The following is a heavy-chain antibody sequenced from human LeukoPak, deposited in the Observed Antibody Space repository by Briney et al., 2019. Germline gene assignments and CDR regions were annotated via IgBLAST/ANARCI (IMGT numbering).Heavy chain of an antibody. CDR3: AIWVVAADYYYYMDV. D-gene: IGHD2-15*01. Sequence: SETLSLTCAVYGGSFRGYYWSWIRQPPGKGLEWIGEINHSGSTNYNPSLKSRVTISVGTSKNQFSLKLSAVTAADTAVYYCAIWVVAADYYYYMDVWGKGTTVTVSS. CDR2: INHSGST. J-gene: IGHJ6*03. V-gene: IGHV4-34*01. CDR1: GGSFRGYY.